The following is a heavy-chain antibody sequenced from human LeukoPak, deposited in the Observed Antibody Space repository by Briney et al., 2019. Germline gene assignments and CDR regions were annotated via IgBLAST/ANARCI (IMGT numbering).Heavy chain of an antibody. J-gene: IGHJ4*02. D-gene: IGHD5-18*01. V-gene: IGHV1-69*13. CDR3: ARAGYSYGPDY. CDR2: IIPIFGTA. Sequence: SVKVSCKASGYTFTGYHMHWVRQAPGQGLEWMGGIIPIFGTANYAQKFQGRVTITADESTSTAYMELSSLRSEDTAVYYCARAGYSYGPDYWGQGTLVTVSS. CDR1: GYTFTGYH.